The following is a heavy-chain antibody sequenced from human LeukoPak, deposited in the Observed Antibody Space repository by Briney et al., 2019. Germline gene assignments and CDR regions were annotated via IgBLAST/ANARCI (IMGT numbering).Heavy chain of an antibody. Sequence: PGGSLRLSCAASGFTFSGSAMHWVRQASGKGLEWVGRIRSKANSYATAYAASVKGRFTISRDDSKNTAYLQMNSLKTEDTAVYYCTLVVGPAAKIDYWGQGTLVTVSS. V-gene: IGHV3-73*01. CDR2: IRSKANSYAT. J-gene: IGHJ4*02. CDR3: TLVVGPAAKIDY. CDR1: GFTFSGSA. D-gene: IGHD2-15*01.